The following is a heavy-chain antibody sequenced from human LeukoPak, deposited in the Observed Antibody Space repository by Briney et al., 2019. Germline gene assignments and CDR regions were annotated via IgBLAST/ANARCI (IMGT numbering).Heavy chain of an antibody. D-gene: IGHD6-13*01. CDR3: ARGFPPAAGTGY. J-gene: IGHJ4*02. Sequence: GSLRLSCAASGFAFSSNSMNWVRQAPGKGLEWVSYISDSSISIHYADSVKGRFTISRDNAKNSLYLQMNSLRVEDTGVYYCARGFPPAAGTGYWGQGTLVTVSS. V-gene: IGHV3-48*01. CDR1: GFAFSSNS. CDR2: ISDSSISI.